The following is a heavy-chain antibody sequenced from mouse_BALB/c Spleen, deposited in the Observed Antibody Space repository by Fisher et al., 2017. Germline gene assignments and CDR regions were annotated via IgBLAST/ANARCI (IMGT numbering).Heavy chain of an antibody. CDR3: ARVPPRGDYYAMDY. V-gene: IGHV7-3*02. Sequence: RFTISRDNSQSILYLQMNTLRAEDSATYYCARVPPRGDYYAMDYWGQGTSVTVSS. J-gene: IGHJ4*01.